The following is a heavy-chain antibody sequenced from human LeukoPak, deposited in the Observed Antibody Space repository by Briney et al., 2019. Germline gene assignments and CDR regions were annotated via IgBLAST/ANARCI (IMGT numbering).Heavy chain of an antibody. D-gene: IGHD2-21*02. CDR3: ARRTCGSDCYSVDY. J-gene: IGHJ4*02. CDR2: INHSGST. V-gene: IGHV4-34*01. CDR1: GGSFSGYY. Sequence: PSETLSLTCAVYGGSFSGYYWSWIRQPPGKGLEWIGEINHSGSTNYNPSLKSRVTISVDTSKNQFSLRLSSVTAADTAVYYCARRTCGSDCYSVDYWGQGNMVTVSS.